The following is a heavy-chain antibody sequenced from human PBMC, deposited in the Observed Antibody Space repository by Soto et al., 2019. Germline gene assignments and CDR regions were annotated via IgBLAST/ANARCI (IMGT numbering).Heavy chain of an antibody. CDR2: IWYDGSNE. V-gene: IGHV3-33*01. J-gene: IGHJ1*01. Sequence: QVQLVESGGGVVQPGRSLRLSCAASGFTFSSYGMHWVRQAPGKGLEWVASIWYDGSNEYYADSVKGRLTISRDNSKNTRYLQMNSLRVEDTAVYYCARKREVYASGEEYFQHWGQGTLVTVSS. CDR1: GFTFSSYG. CDR3: ARKREVYASGEEYFQH. D-gene: IGHD2-8*01.